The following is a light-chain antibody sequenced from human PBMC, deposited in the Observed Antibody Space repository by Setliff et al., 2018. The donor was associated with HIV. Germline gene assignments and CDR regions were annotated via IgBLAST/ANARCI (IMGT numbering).Light chain of an antibody. CDR1: SSDVGAYNH. CDR3: SSYTSSSTPYV. V-gene: IGLV2-14*01. CDR2: EVS. J-gene: IGLJ1*01. Sequence: QSALTQPPSASGSPGQSVTISCTGTSSDVGAYNHVSWYQQHPGKAPKLMIYEVSNRPSGVSNRFSGSKSGNTASLTISGLQAEDEADYYCSSYTSSSTPYVFGTGTKVTVL.